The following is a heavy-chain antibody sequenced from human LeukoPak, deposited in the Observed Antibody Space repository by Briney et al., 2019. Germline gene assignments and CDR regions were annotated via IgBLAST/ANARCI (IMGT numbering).Heavy chain of an antibody. CDR3: ARGQWFRAF. CDR2: IHYSGSA. CDR1: GGSISSNTYY. Sequence: SETLSLTCTVSGGSISSNTYYWTWIRQPPGKGLEWIGEIHYSGSATYNPSLKSRVTISVDTSKNQFSLKMNSVTAADTAVYYCARGQWFRAFWSRGTPVTVSS. D-gene: IGHD3-10*01. V-gene: IGHV4-39*07. J-gene: IGHJ4*02.